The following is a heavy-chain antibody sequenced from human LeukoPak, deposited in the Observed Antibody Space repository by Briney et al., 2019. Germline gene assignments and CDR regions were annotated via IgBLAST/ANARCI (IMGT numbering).Heavy chain of an antibody. CDR2: ISSSSGFI. J-gene: IGHJ3*02. CDR3: AKRGYSGSDAFDM. D-gene: IGHD5-12*01. Sequence: PGGSLRLSCAASGFPFSTYSMNWVRQAPGKGLEWVSSISSSSGFIYYADSVKGRFTISRDNAKNSLYLQMNSLTAEDTAVYYCAKRGYSGSDAFDMWGQGTMVTVSS. V-gene: IGHV3-21*01. CDR1: GFPFSTYS.